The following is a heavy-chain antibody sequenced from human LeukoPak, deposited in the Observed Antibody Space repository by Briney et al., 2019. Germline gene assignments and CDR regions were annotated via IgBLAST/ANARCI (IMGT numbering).Heavy chain of an antibody. D-gene: IGHD3-22*01. CDR1: GFTFSSYS. CDR2: ISSSSSTI. J-gene: IGHJ4*02. CDR3: ARGGEYDSSGYYKGFDY. V-gene: IGHV3-48*01. Sequence: GGSLRLSCAASGFTFSSYSMNWVRQAPGKGLEWVSYISSSSSTIYYADSVKGRFTISRDNAKNSLYLQMNSLRAEDTAVYYCARGGEYDSSGYYKGFDYWGQGTLVTVSS.